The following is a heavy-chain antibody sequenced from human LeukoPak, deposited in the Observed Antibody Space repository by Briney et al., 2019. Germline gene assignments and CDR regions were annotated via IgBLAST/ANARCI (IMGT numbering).Heavy chain of an antibody. CDR2: INSEGSST. V-gene: IGHV3-74*01. CDR1: GFTLSTYW. CDR3: ARDPAPQGWFDS. J-gene: IGHJ5*01. Sequence: RAGGSLRLSCAASGFTLSTYWMHWVRQAPGKGLVWVSRINSEGSSTTYADSVKGRFTISRDNAKNILYLQMNSLSAEDTAVYHCARDPAPQGWFDSWGQGTLVTVSS.